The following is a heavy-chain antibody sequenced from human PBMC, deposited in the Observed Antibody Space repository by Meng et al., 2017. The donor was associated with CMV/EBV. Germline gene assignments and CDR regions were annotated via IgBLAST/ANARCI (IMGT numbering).Heavy chain of an antibody. D-gene: IGHD2-2*01. CDR2: ISSNGGST. CDR1: GFTFSSYA. V-gene: IGHV3-64*02. Sequence: GESLKISCAASGFTFSSYAIHWVRQAPGKGLEYVSAISSNGGSTYYADSVKGRFTISRDNSKNTLYLQMGSLRAEDTAVYYCARGSCSSILCHYGMDVWGQGTTVTVSS. J-gene: IGHJ6*02. CDR3: ARGSCSSILCHYGMDV.